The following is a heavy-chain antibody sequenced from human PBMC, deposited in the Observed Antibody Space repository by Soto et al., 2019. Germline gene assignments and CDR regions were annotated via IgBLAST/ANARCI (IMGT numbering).Heavy chain of an antibody. V-gene: IGHV3-66*01. D-gene: IGHD3-22*01. CDR3: ARDFAYDSSGYYQTAPVDY. Sequence: GGSLRLSCAASGFTVSSNYMSWVRQAPGKGLEWVSIIYSGGHTFYADSVEGRFTISRDNSKNTLYLQMNSLRAEDTAVYYCARDFAYDSSGYYQTAPVDYWGQGTLVTVSS. J-gene: IGHJ4*02. CDR2: IYSGGHT. CDR1: GFTVSSNY.